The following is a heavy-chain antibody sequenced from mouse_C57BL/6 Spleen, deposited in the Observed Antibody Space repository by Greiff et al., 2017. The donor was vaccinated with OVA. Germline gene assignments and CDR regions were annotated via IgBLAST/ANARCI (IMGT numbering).Heavy chain of an antibody. J-gene: IGHJ2*01. V-gene: IGHV7-1*01. CDR3: ARVWDGIFDY. D-gene: IGHD4-1*01. CDR2: SRNKANDYTT. CDR1: GFTFSDFY. Sequence: EVKLVESGGGLVQSGRSLRLSCATSGFTFSDFYMEWVRQAPGKGLEWIAASRNKANDYTTEYSASVKGRFIVSRDTSQSILYLQMNALRAEDTAIYYCARVWDGIFDYWGQGTTLTVSS.